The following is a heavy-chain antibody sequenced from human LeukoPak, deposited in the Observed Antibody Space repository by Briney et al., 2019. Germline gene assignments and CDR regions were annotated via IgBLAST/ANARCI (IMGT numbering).Heavy chain of an antibody. CDR3: ARGSRYYSDSSGYYYFDY. Sequence: GGSLRLSCAASEFTVSSNYMNWVRQAPGKGLGWVSVIYSGGSTYYADSVKGRFTISRDNSKNTLYLQMNSLRAEDTAVYYCARGSRYYSDSSGYYYFDYWGQGTLVTVSS. CDR2: IYSGGST. J-gene: IGHJ4*02. CDR1: EFTVSSNY. D-gene: IGHD3-22*01. V-gene: IGHV3-53*01.